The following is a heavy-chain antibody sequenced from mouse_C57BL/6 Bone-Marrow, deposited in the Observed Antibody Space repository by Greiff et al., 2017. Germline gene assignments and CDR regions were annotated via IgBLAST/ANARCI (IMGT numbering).Heavy chain of an antibody. V-gene: IGHV1-53*01. D-gene: IGHD1-1*01. J-gene: IGHJ2*01. CDR1: GYTFTSYW. CDR2: INPSNGGT. CDR3: ARSSGLITTVVVSFDY. Sequence: QVQLQQPGTELVKPGASVKLSCKASGYTFTSYWMHWVKQRPGQGLEWIGNINPSNGGTNYNEKFKSKATLTVDKSSSTAYMQLSSLTSEDSAVYYCARSSGLITTVVVSFDYWGQGTTLTVSS.